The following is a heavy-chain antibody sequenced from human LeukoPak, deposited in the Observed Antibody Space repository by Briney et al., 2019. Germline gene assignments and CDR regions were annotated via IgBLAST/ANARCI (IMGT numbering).Heavy chain of an antibody. D-gene: IGHD3-9*01. CDR1: GYTFTGYY. J-gene: IGHJ6*02. CDR3: ARGEDFLPGYARIYYGMDV. Sequence: ASVKVSCKASGYTFTGYYMHWVRQALGQGLKGLGKWHPGVGSPTYGQKFQGRLTVTSDTSTNTVYMRLSSLRSDDTAVYYCARGEDFLPGYARIYYGMDVWAKGPRSPSP. V-gene: IGHV1-46*01. CDR2: WHPGVGSP.